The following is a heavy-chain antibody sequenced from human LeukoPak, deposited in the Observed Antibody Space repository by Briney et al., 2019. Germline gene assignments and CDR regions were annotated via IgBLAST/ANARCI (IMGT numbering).Heavy chain of an antibody. J-gene: IGHJ4*02. CDR3: ARGRGSYCLFDY. CDR1: GGTFSSYA. CDR2: IIPLFGTA. Sequence: GASVKVSCKASGGTFSSYAISWVRQAPGQGLEWLGGIIPLFGTARYAHKFQGRVTITTDDSTSTAYMELSSLRSEDTAVYYCARGRGSYCLFDYWGQGTLVTVSS. D-gene: IGHD1-26*01. V-gene: IGHV1-69*05.